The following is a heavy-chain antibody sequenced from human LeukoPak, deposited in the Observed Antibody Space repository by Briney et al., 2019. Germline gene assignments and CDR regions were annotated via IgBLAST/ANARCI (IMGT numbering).Heavy chain of an antibody. D-gene: IGHD3-10*01. Sequence: SETLSLTCTVSGGSISSSSYYGGWIRQPPGKGLEWIGSIYYTGSTYYNPSLKSRVTISVDTSKSQFSLKLSSVTAADTAVYYCARPHQYYYGSGAIRDAFDIWGQGTMVTVSS. J-gene: IGHJ3*02. V-gene: IGHV4-39*01. CDR1: GGSISSSSYY. CDR3: ARPHQYYYGSGAIRDAFDI. CDR2: IYYTGST.